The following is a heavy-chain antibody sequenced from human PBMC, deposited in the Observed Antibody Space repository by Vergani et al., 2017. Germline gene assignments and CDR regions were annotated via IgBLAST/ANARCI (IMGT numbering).Heavy chain of an antibody. V-gene: IGHV3-21*01. D-gene: IGHD6-13*01. CDR2: ISSSSSYI. J-gene: IGHJ6*02. CDR1: GFTFSSYS. Sequence: EVQLVESGGGLVKPGGSLRLSCAASGFTFSSYSMNWVRQAPGKGLEWVSSISSSSSYIYYADSVKGRFTISRDNAKNSLYLQMNSLGAEDTAVYYCARDLLQQLARTYYYYYGMDVWGQGTTVTVSS. CDR3: ARDLLQQLARTYYYYYGMDV.